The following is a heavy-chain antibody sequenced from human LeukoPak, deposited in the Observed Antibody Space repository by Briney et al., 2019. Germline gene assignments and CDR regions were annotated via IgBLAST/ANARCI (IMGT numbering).Heavy chain of an antibody. Sequence: GGSLRLSCAASGFTFSSYGMNWVRQAPGKGLEWVSGISGDAGRTYYADSVKGRFTIYRDNSKNTLYLQMNSLGAEDTAVYYCVPRKEWSCYMDVWGKGTTVTVSS. J-gene: IGHJ6*03. CDR1: GFTFSSYG. V-gene: IGHV3-23*01. D-gene: IGHD3-3*01. CDR3: VPRKEWSCYMDV. CDR2: ISGDAGRT.